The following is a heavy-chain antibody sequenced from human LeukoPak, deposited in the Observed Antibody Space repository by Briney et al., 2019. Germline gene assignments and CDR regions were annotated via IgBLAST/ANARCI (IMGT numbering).Heavy chain of an antibody. V-gene: IGHV4-34*01. J-gene: IGHJ3*02. CDR2: INHSGST. Sequence: SETLSLTCAVYGGSFSGYYWSWIRQPPGKGLEWIGEINHSGSTNYNPSLKSRVTISVDTSKNQFSLKLSSVTAADTAVYYCARLVVGAQVRDAFDIWGQGTMVTVSS. CDR3: ARLVVGAQVRDAFDI. D-gene: IGHD1-26*01. CDR1: GGSFSGYY.